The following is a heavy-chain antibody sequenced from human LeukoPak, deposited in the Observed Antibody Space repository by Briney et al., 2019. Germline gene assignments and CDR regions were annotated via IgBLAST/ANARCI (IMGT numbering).Heavy chain of an antibody. CDR1: GFTFSSYA. D-gene: IGHD6-13*01. J-gene: IGHJ4*02. CDR2: ISYDGSNK. V-gene: IGHV3-30-3*01. CDR3: ARGLASSSWYAVDY. Sequence: PGGSLRLSCAASGFTFSSYAMHWVRQAPGKGLEWVAVISYDGSNKYYADFVKGRFTISRDNSKNTLYLQMNSLRAEDTAVYYCARGLASSSWYAVDYWGQGTLVTVSS.